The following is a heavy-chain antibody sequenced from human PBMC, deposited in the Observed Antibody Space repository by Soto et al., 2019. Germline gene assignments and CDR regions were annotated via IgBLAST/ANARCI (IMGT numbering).Heavy chain of an antibody. J-gene: IGHJ4*02. CDR2: IIPILGIA. V-gene: IGHV1-69*02. CDR1: GGTFSSYT. Sequence: QVQLVQSGAEVKKPGSSVKVSCKASGGTFSSYTISWVRQAPGQGLEWMGRIIPILGIANYAQKFQGRVTITAGKSSSPPYMELSSLRSEDTAVYNCARSYGDYGDYWGQGTLVIVSS. CDR3: ARSYGDYGDY. D-gene: IGHD4-17*01.